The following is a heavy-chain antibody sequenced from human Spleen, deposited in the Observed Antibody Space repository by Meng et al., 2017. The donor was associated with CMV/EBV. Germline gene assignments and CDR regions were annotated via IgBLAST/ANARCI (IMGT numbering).Heavy chain of an antibody. J-gene: IGHJ5*02. CDR3: ARESSDSWDQKIDL. CDR2: IYAGGTT. Sequence: GEALKTSCAASGFTVSSNYINWVRQAPGKGLEWGPVIYAGGTTYFADAVKGRFTISRDKSKNTVFLQTKSLRAEDTAVYYCARESSDSWDQKIDLWGQGTLVTVSS. CDR1: GFTVSSNY. V-gene: IGHV3-53*05. D-gene: IGHD6-25*01.